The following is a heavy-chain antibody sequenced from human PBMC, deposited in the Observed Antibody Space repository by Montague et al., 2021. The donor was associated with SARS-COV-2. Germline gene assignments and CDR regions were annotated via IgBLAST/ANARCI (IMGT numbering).Heavy chain of an antibody. Sequence: FLRLSFAASGFTFGNYAMNWVRQAPGKGLAWVSVIFGSGSSTYYSGSVRGRFTLSRDNPKNTLYLQMNNLSAEDTVVYYCAKDGATVRGLINWYFDLWGRGTLVTVSS. J-gene: IGHJ2*01. CDR1: GFTFGNYA. D-gene: IGHD3-10*01. CDR2: IFGSGSST. CDR3: AKDGATVRGLINWYFDL. V-gene: IGHV3-23*03.